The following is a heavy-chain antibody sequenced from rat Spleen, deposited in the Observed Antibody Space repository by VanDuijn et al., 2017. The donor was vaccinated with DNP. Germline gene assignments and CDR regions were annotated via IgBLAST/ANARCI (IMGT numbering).Heavy chain of an antibody. CDR1: GFSLTNYH. D-gene: IGHD4-3*01. Sequence: QVQLKESGPGLVQPSQTLSLTCTVSGFSLTNYHVHWVRQPTGKGLEWMGLIGNTGGTRYNAVFKSRLSISKDTSKSQVFLKLNSLQTEDTATYYCARDLIIRDTTSAMDAWGPGTSVTVSS. J-gene: IGHJ4*01. V-gene: IGHV2-41*01. CDR3: ARDLIIRDTTSAMDA. CDR2: IGNTGGT.